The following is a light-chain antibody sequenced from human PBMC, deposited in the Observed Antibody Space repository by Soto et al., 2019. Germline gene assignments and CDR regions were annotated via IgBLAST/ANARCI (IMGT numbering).Light chain of an antibody. CDR2: EVS. CDR3: SSYTSSGAFVV. CDR1: SSDVGAYDY. Sequence: QSALTQPASVSGSPGQSITISCTGTSSDVGAYDYVSWYQHHPGKAPKLMIYEVSNRPSGVSNRFSGSKSANTASLTISGLQAEDEADYYCSSYTSSGAFVVFGGGTKLTVL. V-gene: IGLV2-14*01. J-gene: IGLJ2*01.